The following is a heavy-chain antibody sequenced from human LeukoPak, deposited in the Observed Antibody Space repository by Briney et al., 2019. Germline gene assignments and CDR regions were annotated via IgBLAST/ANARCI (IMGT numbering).Heavy chain of an antibody. CDR3: ARAERYYYDSSGYSDNWFDP. CDR2: IYYSGST. D-gene: IGHD3-22*01. J-gene: IGHJ5*02. CDR1: GGSISSYY. V-gene: IGHV4-59*01. Sequence: SETLSLTCTVSGGSISSYYWSWIRQPPGKGLEWIGYIYYSGSTNYNPSLKSRVTISVDMSKNQFSLKLSSVTAADTAVYYCARAERYYYDSSGYSDNWFDPWGQGTLVTVSS.